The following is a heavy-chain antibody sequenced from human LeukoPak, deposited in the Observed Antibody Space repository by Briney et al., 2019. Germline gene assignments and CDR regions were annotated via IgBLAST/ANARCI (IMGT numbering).Heavy chain of an antibody. J-gene: IGHJ4*02. CDR2: ISYDGSNK. CDR3: ARDRRPRFNWSSSSLDY. V-gene: IGHV3-30*03. D-gene: IGHD6-6*01. CDR1: GFTFSSYG. Sequence: GGSLRLSCAASGFTFSSYGMHWVRQAPGKGLEWVAVISYDGSNKYYADSVKGRFTISRDNSKNTLYLQMNSLRAEDTAVYYCARDRRPRFNWSSSSLDYWGQGTLVTVSS.